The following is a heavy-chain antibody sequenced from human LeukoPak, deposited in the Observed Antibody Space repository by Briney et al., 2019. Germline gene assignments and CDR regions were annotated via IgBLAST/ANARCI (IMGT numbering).Heavy chain of an antibody. CDR1: VGTFSGDA. CDR3: ARSMVRGVPYFDY. J-gene: IGHJ4*02. V-gene: IGHV1-69*13. Sequence: SVKVSCKASVGTFSGDAISCVRQAPGQGLEGRGGIIPMFATANYAQKFQGRVTITADESTSTVYMELSSLTSEDTAIYYCARSMVRGVPYFDYWGQGTLVTVSS. D-gene: IGHD3-10*01. CDR2: IIPMFATA.